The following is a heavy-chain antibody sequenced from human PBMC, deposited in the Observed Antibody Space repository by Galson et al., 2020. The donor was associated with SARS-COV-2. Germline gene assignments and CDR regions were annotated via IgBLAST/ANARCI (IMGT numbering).Heavy chain of an antibody. J-gene: IGHJ6*02. V-gene: IGHV3-33*01. D-gene: IGHD6-13*01. CDR3: ERDCIAAADFGMDV. Sequence: AGSLRLSCAASGFTFSSYGMHWVRQAPGKGLEWVAVIWYDGINKYYADSVKGRFTISRDNSKNTLYMQMNSLSAEATTVYYCERDCIAAADFGMDVWGQGTTVTVS. CDR1: GFTFSSYG. CDR2: IWYDGINK.